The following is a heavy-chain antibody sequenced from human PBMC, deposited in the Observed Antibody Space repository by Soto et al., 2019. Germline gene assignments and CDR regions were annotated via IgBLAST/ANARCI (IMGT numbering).Heavy chain of an antibody. CDR1: GDSIRSQNW. V-gene: IGHV4-4*02. D-gene: IGHD2-15*01. CDR3: AREGGGYYYYGMDV. CDR2: IFHSGST. Sequence: QVQLQESGPGLVKPSGTLSLTCDVSGDSIRSQNWWSWVRQPPGKGLEWIGEIFHSGSTNYNPSHKSRVTISVDKSKNQFSLKLNSVTAADKAVYYCAREGGGYYYYGMDVWGQGTTATVSS. J-gene: IGHJ6*02.